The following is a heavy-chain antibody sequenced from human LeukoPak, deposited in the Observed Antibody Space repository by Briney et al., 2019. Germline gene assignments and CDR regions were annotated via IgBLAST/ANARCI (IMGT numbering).Heavy chain of an antibody. D-gene: IGHD3-22*01. CDR3: ARAGYDSSGYYDY. Sequence: GGSLRLSCAASGFTFSSYSMNWVRQAPGKGLEWVSSISSSSSYIYYADSVKGRFTISRDNAKNSRYLQMNSLRAEDTAVYYCARAGYDSSGYYDYWGQGTLVTVSS. J-gene: IGHJ4*02. CDR1: GFTFSSYS. V-gene: IGHV3-21*01. CDR2: ISSSSSYI.